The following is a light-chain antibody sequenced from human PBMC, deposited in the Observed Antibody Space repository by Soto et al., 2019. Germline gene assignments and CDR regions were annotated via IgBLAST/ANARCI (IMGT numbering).Light chain of an antibody. CDR2: KAS. Sequence: DIQLTQSPSTLSASVGDRVTITCRASQSFSSRLAWYQQKPGKAPKVLIYKASTLKSGVPSRFSGSGSGTEFTLTISSLQPDDFATYYCQHYNSYSEAFGQGTKVDI. V-gene: IGKV1-5*03. CDR1: QSFSSR. CDR3: QHYNSYSEA. J-gene: IGKJ1*01.